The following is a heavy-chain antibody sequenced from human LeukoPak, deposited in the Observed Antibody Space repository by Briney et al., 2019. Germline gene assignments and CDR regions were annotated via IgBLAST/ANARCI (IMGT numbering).Heavy chain of an antibody. CDR2: INWNGGST. J-gene: IGHJ4*02. CDR3: ARDSEYSSSSDFDY. CDR1: GFTFDDYG. V-gene: IGHV3-20*04. D-gene: IGHD6-6*01. Sequence: GGSLRLSCEASGFTFDDYGMSWVRQAPGKGLEWVSGINWNGGSTGYADSVKGRFTISRDNAKNSLYLQMNSLRAEDTALYYCARDSEYSSSSDFDYWGQGTLVTVSS.